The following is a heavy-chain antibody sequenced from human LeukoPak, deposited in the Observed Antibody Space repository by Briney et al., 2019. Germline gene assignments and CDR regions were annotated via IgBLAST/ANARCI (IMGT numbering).Heavy chain of an antibody. Sequence: PSETLSLTCTVSGGSISNYYWSWIRQPPGKGLEWIGYIYYSGSTNYNPSLKSRVTISVDTSKNQFSLKLSSVTAADTAVYYCARDGGDGYNRYYFDYWGQGTLVTVSS. D-gene: IGHD5-24*01. J-gene: IGHJ4*02. V-gene: IGHV4-59*01. CDR1: GGSISNYY. CDR3: ARDGGDGYNRYYFDY. CDR2: IYYSGST.